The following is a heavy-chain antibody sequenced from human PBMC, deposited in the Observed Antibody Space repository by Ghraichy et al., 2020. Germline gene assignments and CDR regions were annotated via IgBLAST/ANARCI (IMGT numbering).Heavy chain of an antibody. D-gene: IGHD3-3*01. Sequence: SETLSLTCAVYGGSFSGYYWSWIRQPPGKGLEWIGEINHSGSTNYNPSLKSRVTISVDTSKNQFSLKLSSVTAADTAVYYCARRGSFWSGQTSDYWGQGTLVTVSS. CDR2: INHSGST. J-gene: IGHJ4*02. CDR1: GGSFSGYY. V-gene: IGHV4-34*01. CDR3: ARRGSFWSGQTSDY.